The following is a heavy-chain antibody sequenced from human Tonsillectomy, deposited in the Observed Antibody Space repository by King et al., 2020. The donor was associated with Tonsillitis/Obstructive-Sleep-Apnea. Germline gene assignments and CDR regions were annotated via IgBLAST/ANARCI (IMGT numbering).Heavy chain of an antibody. CDR3: AKFPYGDYEGGWFDP. J-gene: IGHJ5*02. CDR1: GFTFDDYA. V-gene: IGHV3-43*02. Sequence: VQLVESGGGVVQPGGSLRLSCAASGFTFDDYAMHWVRQAPGKGLEWVSLISGDGGSTYYADSVKGRFTISRDNSKNSLYMQMNSLRTEDTALYYCAKFPYGDYEGGWFDPWGQGTLVIVSS. CDR2: ISGDGGST. D-gene: IGHD4-17*01.